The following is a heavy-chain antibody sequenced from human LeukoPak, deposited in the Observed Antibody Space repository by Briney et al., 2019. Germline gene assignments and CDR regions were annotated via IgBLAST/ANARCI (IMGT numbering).Heavy chain of an antibody. J-gene: IGHJ4*02. D-gene: IGHD6-13*01. CDR3: ARVGYSNRWYLDC. V-gene: IGHV3-23*01. Sequence: GGSLRLSCAASGFTFSSYAMSWVRQAPGKGLEWVSAISGSGGSTYYADSVKGRFTISRDNSKNTLYLQMNSLRAADTAVYYCARVGYSNRWYLDCWGQGTLVTVSS. CDR1: GFTFSSYA. CDR2: ISGSGGST.